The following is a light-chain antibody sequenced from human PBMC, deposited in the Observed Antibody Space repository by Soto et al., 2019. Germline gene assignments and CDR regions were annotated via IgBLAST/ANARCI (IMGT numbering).Light chain of an antibody. CDR1: QSALYSSNNKNY. V-gene: IGKV4-1*01. CDR2: WAS. Sequence: DIVMTQSPDSLAVSLGERATINCKSSQSALYSSNNKNYLAWYQQKPGQPPKLLIYWASTRESGVPDRFSGRGSGTDFTLTISSLQAEDVAVYYCQQYYSTPVTFGGGTKVEIK. CDR3: QQYYSTPVT. J-gene: IGKJ4*01.